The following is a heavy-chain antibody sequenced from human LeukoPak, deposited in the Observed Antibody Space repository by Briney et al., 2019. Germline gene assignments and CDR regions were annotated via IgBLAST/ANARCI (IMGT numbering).Heavy chain of an antibody. V-gene: IGHV3-23*01. CDR1: GFTFSSYA. D-gene: IGHD6-19*01. CDR3: AKDRNWYSSGWYYFDY. Sequence: GGSLRLSCAASGFTFSSYAMSWVRQAPGKGLEWVSAISGSGGSTYYADSVKGRFTISRDNSKNTLYLQMNSLRAEDTAVYYCAKDRNWYSSGWYYFDYWGQGTLVTVSS. CDR2: ISGSGGST. J-gene: IGHJ4*02.